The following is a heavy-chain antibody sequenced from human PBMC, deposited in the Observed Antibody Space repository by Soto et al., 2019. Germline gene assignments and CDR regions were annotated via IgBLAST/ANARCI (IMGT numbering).Heavy chain of an antibody. D-gene: IGHD3-9*01. CDR3: GRGRVLRYFDWLSHFDY. J-gene: IGHJ4*02. V-gene: IGHV1-2*04. Sequence: ASVKVSCKASGYTFTGYYMHWVRQAPGQGLEWMGWINPNSGGTNYAQKFQGWVTMTRDTSISTAYMELSRLRSDDTAVYYCGRGRVLRYFDWLSHFDYWGQGTLVTVSS. CDR2: INPNSGGT. CDR1: GYTFTGYY.